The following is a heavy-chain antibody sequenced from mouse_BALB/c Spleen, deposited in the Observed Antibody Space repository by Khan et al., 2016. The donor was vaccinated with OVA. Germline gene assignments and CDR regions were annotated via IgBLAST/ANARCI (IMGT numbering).Heavy chain of an antibody. V-gene: IGHV3-2*02. CDR3: ARGKYYGYAMDY. D-gene: IGHD1-1*01. CDR2: ISSSGST. CDR1: GYSITSDYA. J-gene: IGHJ4*01. Sequence: EVQLQESGPGLVKPSQSLSLTCTVTGYSITSDYAWNWIRQFPGNKLEWMGYISSSGSTSYNPSLKSRISITRDTSKNQFFLQLNSVTTEDTATYYCARGKYYGYAMDYWGQGTSVTVSS.